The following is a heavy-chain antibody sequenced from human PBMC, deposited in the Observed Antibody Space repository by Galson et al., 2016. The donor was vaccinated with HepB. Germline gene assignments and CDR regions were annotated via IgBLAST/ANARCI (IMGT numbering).Heavy chain of an antibody. V-gene: IGHV4-31*03. J-gene: IGHJ4*02. CDR1: GGSVSRGGYY. CDR2: IHYSGST. CDR3: ARIVATTVDY. D-gene: IGHD5-12*01. Sequence: TLSLTCTVSGGSVSRGGYYWSWIRQHPGKGLEWIGYIHYSGSTYYNPSLKSRVTLSVDTSQNQFSLKLSSVTAAATAVYYCARIVATTVDYWGQGTLVTVSS.